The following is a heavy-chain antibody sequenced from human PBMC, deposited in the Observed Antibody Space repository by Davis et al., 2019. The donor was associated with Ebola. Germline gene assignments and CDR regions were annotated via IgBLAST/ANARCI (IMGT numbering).Heavy chain of an antibody. CDR1: GFTFGDYA. J-gene: IGHJ4*02. V-gene: IGHV3-43D*03. CDR2: ISWDGRST. Sequence: GGSLRLSCAALGFTFGDYAMHWVRQAPGKGLEWVPLISWDGRSTAYAASVRDRFSISRDNSRNFLYLQMNGLRAEDTALDYCTAYDSTFRNYWGQGTLVTVSS. D-gene: IGHD3-22*01. CDR3: TAYDSTFRNY.